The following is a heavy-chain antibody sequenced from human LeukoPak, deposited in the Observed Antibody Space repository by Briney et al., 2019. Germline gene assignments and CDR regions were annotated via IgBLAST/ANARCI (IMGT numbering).Heavy chain of an antibody. CDR2: INPNSGGT. J-gene: IGHJ4*02. Sequence: ASVKVSCKASGYTSTGFYMHWMRQAPGQALEWMGWINPNSGGTNYAQSFQGRVTMTSGTSINTAYMELSSLRSGDTAVYYCARDRRGLSNIFWGQGTLVTVSS. CDR3: ARDRRGLSNIF. CDR1: GYTSTGFY. V-gene: IGHV1-2*02. D-gene: IGHD5-12*01.